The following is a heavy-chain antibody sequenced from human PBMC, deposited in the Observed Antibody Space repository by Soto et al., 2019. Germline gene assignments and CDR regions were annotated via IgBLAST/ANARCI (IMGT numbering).Heavy chain of an antibody. D-gene: IGHD3-10*01. Sequence: SETLSLTCTVSGGSVNNGDYYWSWMRQPPGKGLEWIGYISYSGNSYYKSSLKSRVTMSIDTSENQFSLKLTSVSAADTALYYCARGRYSGSYYVSVFDYWGQGTLVTVSS. CDR1: GGSVNNGDYY. CDR3: ARGRYSGSYYVSVFDY. J-gene: IGHJ4*02. V-gene: IGHV4-30-4*01. CDR2: ISYSGNS.